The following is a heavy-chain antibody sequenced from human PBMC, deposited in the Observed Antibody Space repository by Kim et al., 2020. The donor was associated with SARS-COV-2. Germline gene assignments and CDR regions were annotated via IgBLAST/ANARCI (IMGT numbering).Heavy chain of an antibody. CDR2: IKEDGTDN. CDR3: GRFRIGGAHTLDY. J-gene: IGHJ4*02. V-gene: IGHV3-7*01. Sequence: GGSLRLSCAASGFSFSTYWMTWVREAPEKGLEWVARIKEDGTDNYYVDPVDGRFTTSRDNAKRSLYLHMYILRAEATAVYYCGRFRIGGAHTLDYWGPGT. CDR1: GFSFSTYW. D-gene: IGHD3-16*01.